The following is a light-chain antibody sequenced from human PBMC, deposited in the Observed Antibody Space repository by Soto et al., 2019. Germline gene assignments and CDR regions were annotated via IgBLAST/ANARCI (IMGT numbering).Light chain of an antibody. CDR1: QSISSY. Sequence: DIQMTQSPSSLSASEGDRVTITCRASQSISSYLNCHQQKPGKAPKLLIYDASSLQSGVPPRFSGSGSGTEFTLTIRSLQPDDIATYYCQQYSSYSAWTFGEGTKVDIK. CDR2: DAS. CDR3: QQYSSYSAWT. V-gene: IGKV1-5*01. J-gene: IGKJ1*01.